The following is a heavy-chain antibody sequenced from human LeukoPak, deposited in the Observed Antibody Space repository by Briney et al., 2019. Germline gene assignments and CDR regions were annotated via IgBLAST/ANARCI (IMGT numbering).Heavy chain of an antibody. Sequence: SETLSLTCTVSGGSISSSSYYWGWIRQPPGKGLEWIGSIYYSGSTYYNPSLKSRVTISVDTSKNQFSLKLSSVTAADTAVYYCSRDKYYYYYYMDVWGKGTTVTVSS. CDR1: GGSISSSSYY. CDR2: IYYSGST. CDR3: SRDKYYYYYYMDV. V-gene: IGHV4-39*07. J-gene: IGHJ6*03.